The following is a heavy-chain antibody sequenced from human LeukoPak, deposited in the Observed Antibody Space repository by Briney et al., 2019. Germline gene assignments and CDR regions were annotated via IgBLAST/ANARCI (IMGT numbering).Heavy chain of an antibody. V-gene: IGHV3-23*01. CDR3: AKDRLTTMVRGVLVDC. Sequence: GGSLRLSCAASGITFSSYPMSWVRQAPGKGLEWVSGISGSGGSTYYADSVKGRFTISRDNSKNTLYLQMNSLRAEDTAVYYCAKDRLTTMVRGVLVDCWGQETLVTVSS. J-gene: IGHJ4*02. CDR1: GITFSSYP. D-gene: IGHD3-10*01. CDR2: ISGSGGST.